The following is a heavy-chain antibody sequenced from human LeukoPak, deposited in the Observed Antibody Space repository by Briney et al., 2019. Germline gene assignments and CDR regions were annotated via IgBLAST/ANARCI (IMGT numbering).Heavy chain of an antibody. CDR3: VRDATVGASYYFDY. Sequence: SGTLSLTCAVSGGSISSDNWWSWVRPPPGKGLEWIGEIYHSGSTNYNPSLKSRVTISMDKSKNQFSLKLTSVSAADTAVYYCVRDATVGASYYFDYWGQGTLVTVSS. CDR2: IYHSGST. CDR1: GGSISSDNW. J-gene: IGHJ4*02. D-gene: IGHD1-26*01. V-gene: IGHV4-4*02.